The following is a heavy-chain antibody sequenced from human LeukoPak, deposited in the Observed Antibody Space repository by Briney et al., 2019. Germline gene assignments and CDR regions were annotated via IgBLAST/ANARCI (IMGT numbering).Heavy chain of an antibody. V-gene: IGHV1-69*13. CDR1: GGTFSSYA. J-gene: IGHJ4*02. CDR2: IIPIFGIA. CDR3: ARGPNTYYDFWSGYYPDFDY. Sequence: GASVKVSCKASGGTFSSYAISWVRQAPGQGLEWMGGIIPIFGIANYAQKFQGRVTITADESTSTAYMELSSLRSEDTAVYYCARGPNTYYDFWSGYYPDFDYWGQGTLVTVSS. D-gene: IGHD3-3*01.